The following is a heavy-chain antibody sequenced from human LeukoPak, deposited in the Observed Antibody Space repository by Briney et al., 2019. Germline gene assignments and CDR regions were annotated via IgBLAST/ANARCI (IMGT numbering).Heavy chain of an antibody. J-gene: IGHJ6*02. V-gene: IGHV4-30-4*01. CDR3: TLSDYGDYWPQFSYYYYHYGMDV. CDR1: GGSISSGDYY. D-gene: IGHD4-17*01. Sequence: PSETLSLTCTVSGGSISSGDYYWSWIRQPPGKGLEWIGYIYYSGSTYYNPSLKSRVTISVDTSKNQFSLKLSSVTAADTAVYYCTLSDYGDYWPQFSYYYYHYGMDVWGQGTTVTVSS. CDR2: IYYSGST.